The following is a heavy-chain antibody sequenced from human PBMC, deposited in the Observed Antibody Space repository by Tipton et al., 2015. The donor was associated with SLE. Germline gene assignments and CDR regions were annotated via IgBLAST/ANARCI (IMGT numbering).Heavy chain of an antibody. D-gene: IGHD3-22*01. Sequence: TLSLTCAVYGGSFSGYYRSWIRQPPGKGLEWIGEINHSGSTNYNPSLKSRVTISVDTSKNQFSLKLSSVTAADTAVYYCARDRSHYDSSGYYPLWGQGTLVTVSS. CDR3: ARDRSHYDSSGYYPL. CDR2: INHSGST. CDR1: GGSFSGYY. J-gene: IGHJ4*02. V-gene: IGHV4-34*01.